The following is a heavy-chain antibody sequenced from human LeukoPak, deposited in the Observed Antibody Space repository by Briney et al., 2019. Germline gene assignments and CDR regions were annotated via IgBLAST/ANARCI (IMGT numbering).Heavy chain of an antibody. CDR1: GGSISSYY. Sequence: PSETLSLTCSVSGGSISSYYWSWIRQPPGKGLEWIGYIHYSGSTNYNPSLKSRVTISADTSNNQFSLKLISVTAADTAVYYCARGYRSGGSCYSYYYYNYMDVWGKGTTVTVSS. D-gene: IGHD2-15*01. CDR2: IHYSGST. CDR3: ARGYRSGGSCYSYYYYNYMDV. J-gene: IGHJ6*03. V-gene: IGHV4-59*12.